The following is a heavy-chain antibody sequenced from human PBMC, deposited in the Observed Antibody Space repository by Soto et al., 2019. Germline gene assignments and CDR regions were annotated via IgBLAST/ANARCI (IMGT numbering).Heavy chain of an antibody. Sequence: QVQLVESGGGVVQPGRSLRLSCAASGFTFSNSGMHWVRQAPGKGLEWVAVIWYDGSEKHYADSVKGRFTISRDNSKKTLYLQMNSLRAGGNAVDFCAEKLGYFFYLDGWGKGTTVTVSS. CDR2: IWYDGSEK. J-gene: IGHJ6*03. CDR3: AEKLGYFFYLDG. CDR1: GFTFSNSG. V-gene: IGHV3-33*06. D-gene: IGHD3-3*02.